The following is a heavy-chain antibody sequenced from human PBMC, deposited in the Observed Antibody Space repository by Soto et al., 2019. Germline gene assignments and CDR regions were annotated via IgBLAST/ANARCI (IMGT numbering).Heavy chain of an antibody. D-gene: IGHD4-17*01. CDR2: ISYDGSDK. J-gene: IGHJ6*02. Sequence: PGGSLRLSCAASGFTFSTYGMHWVRQAPGKGLEWVAVISYDGSDKYYADSVKGRFTISRDSSKNMLYLQMNSLRAEDTAIYYCAKPGGDYGDYQGGYYYYGMDVWGQGTTVTVSS. CDR1: GFTFSTYG. V-gene: IGHV3-30*18. CDR3: AKPGGDYGDYQGGYYYYGMDV.